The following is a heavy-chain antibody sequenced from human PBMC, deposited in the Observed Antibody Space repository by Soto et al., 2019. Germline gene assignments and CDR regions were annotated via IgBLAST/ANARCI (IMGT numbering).Heavy chain of an antibody. CDR3: ARAKIVVVVAATPPGGAFDI. Sequence: ASVKVSCKASGYTFTSYYMHWVRQAPGQGLEWMGIINPSGGSTSYAQKFQGRVTMTRDTSTSTVYMELSSLRSEDTAVYYCARAKIVVVVAATPPGGAFDIWGQGTMVTVSS. V-gene: IGHV1-46*03. CDR2: INPSGGST. D-gene: IGHD2-15*01. J-gene: IGHJ3*02. CDR1: GYTFTSYY.